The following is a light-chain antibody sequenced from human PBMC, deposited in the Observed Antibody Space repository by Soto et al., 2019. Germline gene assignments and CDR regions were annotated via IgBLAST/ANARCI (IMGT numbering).Light chain of an antibody. CDR2: DAS. J-gene: IGKJ1*01. V-gene: IGKV1-5*01. CDR1: QSISSS. Sequence: DIQMTQSPSTLSASVGDRVSIACRASQSISSSLAWYQQKPGKAPKLLIYDASSLESGVPSRFSGSGSGTEFTLSINSLQPQDFATYYCQQYQRYSWTFGQGTKVEIK. CDR3: QQYQRYSWT.